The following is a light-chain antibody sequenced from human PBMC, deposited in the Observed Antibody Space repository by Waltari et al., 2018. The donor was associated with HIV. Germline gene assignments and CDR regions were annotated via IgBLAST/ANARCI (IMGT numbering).Light chain of an antibody. CDR3: QSYDHSLKVVV. Sequence: QSVPTQPPSVSGAPGQRVTISCTGTSSNIGVGYDVNWSQQLPGTPPNLRIFGNTNRPSGVPDRFSASKSGTSASLAITGLQAEDEADYYCQSYDHSLKVVVFGGGTKVTVL. CDR2: GNT. J-gene: IGLJ3*02. V-gene: IGLV1-40*01. CDR1: SSNIGVGYD.